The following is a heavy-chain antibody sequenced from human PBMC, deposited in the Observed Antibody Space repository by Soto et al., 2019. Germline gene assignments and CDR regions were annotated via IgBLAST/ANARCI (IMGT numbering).Heavy chain of an antibody. Sequence: ASVKVSCKASGYTFTSYAMHWVRQAPGQRLEWMGWINAGNGNTKYSQKFQGRVTITRDTSASTAYMELSSLRSEDTAVYYCARGFFNSNSEGPYYYYYGMDVWGQGTTVTVSS. V-gene: IGHV1-3*01. CDR2: INAGNGNT. J-gene: IGHJ6*02. CDR3: ARGFFNSNSEGPYYYYYGMDV. D-gene: IGHD4-4*01. CDR1: GYTFTSYA.